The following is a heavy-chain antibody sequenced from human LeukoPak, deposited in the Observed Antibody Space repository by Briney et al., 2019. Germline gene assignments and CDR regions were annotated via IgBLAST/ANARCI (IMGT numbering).Heavy chain of an antibody. CDR2: INPNSGGT. J-gene: IGHJ4*02. Sequence: ASVKVSCKASGDTFTGYYMHWVRHAPRQGLELMGWINPNSGGTNYAQMFQGRVTMTWDTTIKTHFMLLSRLRPDDTAVYYWARGIVAATTGDWGQGTLVTVSS. D-gene: IGHD1-26*01. CDR3: ARGIVAATTGD. V-gene: IGHV1-2*02. CDR1: GDTFTGYY.